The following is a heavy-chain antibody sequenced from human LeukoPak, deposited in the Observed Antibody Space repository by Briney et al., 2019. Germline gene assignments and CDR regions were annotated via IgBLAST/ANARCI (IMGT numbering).Heavy chain of an antibody. Sequence: ASVKVSCKVSVYTLTELSMHWVRQAPGKGLEWMGGFDPEDGETIYAQKFQGRVTMNEDTSTDTAYMELSSLRSEDTAVYYCATAYCSGGSCYLTFDYWGQGTLVTVSS. D-gene: IGHD2-15*01. CDR1: VYTLTELS. CDR3: ATAYCSGGSCYLTFDY. CDR2: FDPEDGET. V-gene: IGHV1-24*01. J-gene: IGHJ4*02.